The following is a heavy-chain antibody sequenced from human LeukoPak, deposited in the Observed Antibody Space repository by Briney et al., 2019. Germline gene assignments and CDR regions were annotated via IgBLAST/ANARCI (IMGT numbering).Heavy chain of an antibody. CDR3: ASRSSGSYPEFDY. J-gene: IGHJ4*02. V-gene: IGHV4-31*03. CDR1: GGSISSGGYY. D-gene: IGHD1-26*01. CDR2: IYYSGST. Sequence: KPSQTLSLTCTVSGGSISSGGYYWSWIRQHPGKGLEWIGYIYYSGSTYYNPSLESRVTISVDTSKNQFSLKLSSVTAADTAVYYCASRSSGSYPEFDYWGQGTLVTVSS.